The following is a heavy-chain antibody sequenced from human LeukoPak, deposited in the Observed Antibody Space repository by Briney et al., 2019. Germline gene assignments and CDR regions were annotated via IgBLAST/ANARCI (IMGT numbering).Heavy chain of an antibody. CDR1: GGSISSGYY. CDR3: ASQAYSTTWAADVTVFDY. CDR2: IYHSGST. Sequence: PSETLSLTCTVSGGSISSGYYWGWIRQPPGKGLEWIGSIYHSGSTYYNPSLKSRVTISVDTSKNQFSLKLSSLTAADTAVYYCASQAYSTTWAADVTVFDYWGRGALVTVSS. J-gene: IGHJ4*02. V-gene: IGHV4-38-2*02. D-gene: IGHD6-13*01.